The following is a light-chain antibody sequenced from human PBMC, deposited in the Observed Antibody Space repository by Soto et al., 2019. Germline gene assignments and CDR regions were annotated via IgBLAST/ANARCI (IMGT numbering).Light chain of an antibody. V-gene: IGLV2-14*01. CDR3: NSYTSSNTLI. J-gene: IGLJ1*01. Sequence: QSVLTQPASVSGSPGQSITISCTGTSIDIGRYDYVSWYQQHPGKAPKILIYEVIYRPSGVSNRFSASKSGNTASLTISDLQAEDEADYYCNSYTSSNTLIFGTGTKLTVL. CDR1: SIDIGRYDY. CDR2: EVI.